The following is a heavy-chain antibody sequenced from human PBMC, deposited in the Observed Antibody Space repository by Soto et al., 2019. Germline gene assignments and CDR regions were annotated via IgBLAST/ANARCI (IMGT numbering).Heavy chain of an antibody. CDR2: ISYDGSNK. CDR1: GFTFSSYG. Sequence: QVQLVESGGGVVQPGRSLRLSCAASGFTFSSYGMHWVRQAPGKGLEWVAVISYDGSNKYYADSVKGRFTISRDNSKNTLYLQMNSLRAEDTAVYYCAKEYSGSYYGMDYWGQGTLVTVSS. CDR3: AKEYSGSYYGMDY. V-gene: IGHV3-30*18. J-gene: IGHJ4*02. D-gene: IGHD1-26*01.